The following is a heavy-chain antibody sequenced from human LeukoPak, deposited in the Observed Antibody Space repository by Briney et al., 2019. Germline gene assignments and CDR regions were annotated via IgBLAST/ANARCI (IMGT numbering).Heavy chain of an antibody. V-gene: IGHV3-30-3*01. CDR2: ISYDGSNK. Sequence: GGSLRLSFAASGFTFSSYAMHWVRQAPGKGLEWVAVISYDGSNKYYADSVKGRFTISRDNSKNTLYLQMNSLRAEDTAVYYCARSLGSNEGNIVVVTAYYYYGMDVWGQGTTVTVSS. D-gene: IGHD2-21*02. J-gene: IGHJ6*02. CDR1: GFTFSSYA. CDR3: ARSLGSNEGNIVVVTAYYYYGMDV.